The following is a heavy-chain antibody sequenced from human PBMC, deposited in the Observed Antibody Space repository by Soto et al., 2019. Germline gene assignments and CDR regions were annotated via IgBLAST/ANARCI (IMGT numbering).Heavy chain of an antibody. CDR1: GGSISSYC. D-gene: IGHD6-13*01. CDR2: IYYSGST. V-gene: IGHV4-59*01. CDR3: ARDIAAAGMGAFDI. J-gene: IGHJ3*02. Sequence: TSETLSLTCTVSGGSISSYCLSWIRQPPGKGLEWIGYIYYSGSTNYNPSLKSRVTISVDTSKNQFSLKLSSVTAADTAVYYCARDIAAAGMGAFDIWGQGTMVTVSS.